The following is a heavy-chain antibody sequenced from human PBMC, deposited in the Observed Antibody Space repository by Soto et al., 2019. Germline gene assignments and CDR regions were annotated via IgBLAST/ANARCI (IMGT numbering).Heavy chain of an antibody. CDR3: TRGHWALDS. CDR1: GGSINSYY. Sequence: SETLSLTCTVSGGSINSYYWSWIRQPPGKGLEWIAYIYNNGTTNSNPSLKSRVTISLDTSKNQFYLKLTSVTAADTAVYYCTRGHWALDSWAQGTLVPSPQ. D-gene: IGHD3-16*01. CDR2: IYNNGTT. J-gene: IGHJ5*01. V-gene: IGHV4-59*01.